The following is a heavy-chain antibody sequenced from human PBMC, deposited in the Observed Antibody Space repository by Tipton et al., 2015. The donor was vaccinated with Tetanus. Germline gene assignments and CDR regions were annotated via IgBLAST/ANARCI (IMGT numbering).Heavy chain of an antibody. CDR3: ARDQARGARGWNYFDY. J-gene: IGHJ4*02. CDR1: GGSISSGGYY. CDR2: IYYSGST. D-gene: IGHD1-26*01. V-gene: IGHV4-31*03. Sequence: GLVKPSQTLSLTCTVSGGSISSGGYYWSWIRQHPGKGLEWIGHIYYSGSTYYNTSLKSRVSISVDTSKNQFSLKLNSVTDADTAVYYCARDQARGARGWNYFDYWGQGTLVTVSS.